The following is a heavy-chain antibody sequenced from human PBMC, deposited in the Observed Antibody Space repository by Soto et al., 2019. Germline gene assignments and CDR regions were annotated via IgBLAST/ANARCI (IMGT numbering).Heavy chain of an antibody. CDR1: GFTFSNAW. V-gene: IGHV3-15*07. CDR2: IKSKTDGGTT. J-gene: IGHJ6*02. D-gene: IGHD6-6*01. CDR3: TTDRVYSSSRRSLYYYGMDV. Sequence: PGGSLRLSCAASGFTFSNAWMNWVRRAPGKGLKRVGRIKSKTDGGTTDYAAPVKGRFTISRDDSKSTLYLQMNSLKTEDTAVYYCTTDRVYSSSRRSLYYYGMDVWGRGTTVTVSS.